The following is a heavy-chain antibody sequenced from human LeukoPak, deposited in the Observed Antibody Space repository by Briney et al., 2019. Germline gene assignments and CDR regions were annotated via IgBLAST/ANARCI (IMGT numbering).Heavy chain of an antibody. J-gene: IGHJ1*01. D-gene: IGHD3-10*01. CDR3: ATSSWKHFYF. Sequence: GGSLRLSCAASGFTFSNDEMNWVRQAPGKGLEWVANIKQDGSEKYYVDSVKGRFTVSRDNAKNSLYLQMNSLRAEDTAVYYCATSSWKHFYFWGPGSLVTVSS. CDR2: IKQDGSEK. V-gene: IGHV3-7*05. CDR1: GFTFSNDE.